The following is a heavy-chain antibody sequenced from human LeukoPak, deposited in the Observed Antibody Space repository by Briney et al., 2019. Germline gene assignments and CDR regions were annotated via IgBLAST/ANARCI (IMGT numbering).Heavy chain of an antibody. CDR1: GYTFTSNA. CDR2: INTNTGNP. J-gene: IGHJ3*02. Sequence: ASVKVSCKASGYTFTSNAMNWVRQAPGQGLEWMGWINTNTGNPTYAQGFTGRFVFSLDTSVSTAYLHITSLKAEDTAVYYCARDSEDYHGTFDIWGQGTMVTVSS. V-gene: IGHV7-4-1*02. D-gene: IGHD1-1*01. CDR3: ARDSEDYHGTFDI.